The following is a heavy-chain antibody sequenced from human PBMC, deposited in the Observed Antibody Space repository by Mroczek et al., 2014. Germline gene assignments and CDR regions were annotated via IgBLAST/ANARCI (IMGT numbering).Heavy chain of an antibody. Sequence: QVQLQESGPGLVKPSETLSLTCTVSGGSISSYYWSWIRQPPGKGLEWIGYIYYSGSTNYNPSLKSRVTISVDTSKNQFSLKLSSVTAADTAVYYCARGDCSSTSCPLDYWGQGTLVTVSS. D-gene: IGHD2-2*01. CDR3: ARGDCSSTSCPLDY. CDR2: IYYSGST. J-gene: IGHJ4*02. V-gene: IGHV4-59*01. CDR1: GGSISSYY.